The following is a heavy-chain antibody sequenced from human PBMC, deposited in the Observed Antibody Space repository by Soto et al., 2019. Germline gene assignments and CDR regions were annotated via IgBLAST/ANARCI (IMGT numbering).Heavy chain of an antibody. CDR1: GGSFSGYY. D-gene: IGHD1-26*01. CDR2: INHSGST. J-gene: IGHJ4*02. Sequence: QVQLQQWGAGLLKPSETLSLTCAVYGGSFSGYYWSWIRQPPGKGLEWIGEINHSGSTNYNPSLKSRVTISVDTSKNQFSLKLSSVTAADTAVYFCARARDLLDALDYWGQGTRVTVSS. CDR3: ARARDLLDALDY. V-gene: IGHV4-34*02.